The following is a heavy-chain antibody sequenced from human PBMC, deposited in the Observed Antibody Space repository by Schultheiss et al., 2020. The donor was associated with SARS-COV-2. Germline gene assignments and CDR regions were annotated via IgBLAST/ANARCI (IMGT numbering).Heavy chain of an antibody. V-gene: IGHV4-38-2*02. D-gene: IGHD3-10*01. Sequence: SETLSLTCSVSGDSISSGYYWGWIRQPPGKGLEWIGEINHSGSTNYNPSLKSRVTISVDKSKNQFSLKLSSVTAADTAVYYCARVGSNYGSGSYYDYWGQGTLVTVSS. J-gene: IGHJ4*02. CDR3: ARVGSNYGSGSYYDY. CDR1: GDSISSGYY. CDR2: INHSGST.